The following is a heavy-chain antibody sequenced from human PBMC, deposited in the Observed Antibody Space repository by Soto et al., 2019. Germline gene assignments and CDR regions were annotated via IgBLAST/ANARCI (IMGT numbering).Heavy chain of an antibody. Sequence: QVPLVESGGGVVQPGRSLRLSCAASGFTFSSYAMHWVRQAPGKGLEWVAVISYDGSNKYYADSVKGRFTISRDNSKNTLYLQMNSLRAEDTAVYYCARENFVAVAGPPEGDYGMDVWGQGTTVTVSS. CDR2: ISYDGSNK. CDR3: ARENFVAVAGPPEGDYGMDV. J-gene: IGHJ6*02. CDR1: GFTFSSYA. D-gene: IGHD6-19*01. V-gene: IGHV3-30-3*01.